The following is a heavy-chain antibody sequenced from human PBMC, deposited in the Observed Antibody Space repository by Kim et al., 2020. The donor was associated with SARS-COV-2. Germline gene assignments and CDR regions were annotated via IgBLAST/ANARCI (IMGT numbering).Heavy chain of an antibody. V-gene: IGHV3-48*02. Sequence: VNGRFHISRDNAKNSLYLQMNSLRDEDTAVYYCARDRYCSSTSCYTPFDYWGQGTLVTVSS. CDR3: ARDRYCSSTSCYTPFDY. D-gene: IGHD2-2*02. J-gene: IGHJ4*02.